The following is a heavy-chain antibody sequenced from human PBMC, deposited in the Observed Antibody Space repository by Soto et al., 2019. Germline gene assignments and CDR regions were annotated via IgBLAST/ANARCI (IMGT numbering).Heavy chain of an antibody. Sequence: ASVKVSCKASGYSFTSLDINWVRQTAGQGLEWMGWMQPSTGRTGYTQKFQGRVTMTRDTSINTAYMELTTLTSDDTAFYYCARGVSAGVDYWGQGTLVTVSS. J-gene: IGHJ4*02. V-gene: IGHV1-8*01. CDR1: GYSFTSLD. CDR2: MQPSTGRT. D-gene: IGHD1-26*01. CDR3: ARGVSAGVDY.